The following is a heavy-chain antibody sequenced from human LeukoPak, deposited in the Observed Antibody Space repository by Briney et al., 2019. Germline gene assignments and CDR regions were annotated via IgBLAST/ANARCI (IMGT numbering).Heavy chain of an antibody. J-gene: IGHJ6*03. Sequence: GASVTVSCKASGYTFTGYYMHWVRQAPGQGLEWMGWINPNSGGTNYAQKFQGRVTMTRDTSISTAYMELSRLRSDDTAVYYCARDRVGATSHYYYYYYMDVWGKGTTVTISS. CDR3: ARDRVGATSHYYYYYYMDV. CDR2: INPNSGGT. D-gene: IGHD1-26*01. V-gene: IGHV1-2*02. CDR1: GYTFTGYY.